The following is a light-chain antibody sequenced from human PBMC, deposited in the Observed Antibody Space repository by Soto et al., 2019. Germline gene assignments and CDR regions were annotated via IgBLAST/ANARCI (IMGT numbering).Light chain of an antibody. V-gene: IGKV3D-15*01. J-gene: IGKJ4*01. CDR3: HQYKQWPLT. Sequence: EIVMTQSPATLSVSPGERATLSCRASQSVSSNLAWYQQKPGQAPRLLIYGASNRATGIPARFSGSGSGTEFTHSISTLHSEDLAVYYVHQYKQWPLTFGGGTKVEIK. CDR2: GAS. CDR1: QSVSSN.